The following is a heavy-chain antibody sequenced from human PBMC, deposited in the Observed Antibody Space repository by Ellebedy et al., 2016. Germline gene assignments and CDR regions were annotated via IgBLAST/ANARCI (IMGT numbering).Heavy chain of an antibody. Sequence: GSLRLSCTASGGSISSYYWSWIRQPPGTGLEWIGYIYYSGSTNYNPSLKSRVTISVDTSKNQFSLKLSSVTAADTAVYYCAREGVAVAGPGSSNWYFDLWGRGTLVTVSS. CDR1: GGSISSYY. V-gene: IGHV4-59*01. CDR2: IYYSGST. J-gene: IGHJ2*01. D-gene: IGHD6-19*01. CDR3: AREGVAVAGPGSSNWYFDL.